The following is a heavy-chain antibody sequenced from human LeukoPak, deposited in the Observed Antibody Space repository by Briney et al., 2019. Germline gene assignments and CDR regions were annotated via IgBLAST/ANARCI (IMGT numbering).Heavy chain of an antibody. CDR2: IYPGDSIT. J-gene: IGHJ6*02. D-gene: IGHD6-19*01. Sequence: GESLKISCKGSGYSFTSYWIGWVRQMPGKGLEWMGTIYPGDSITRYSPSFQGQVTISADKSISTAYLQWSSLKASDTAMYYCARPSTAGWSYYYGMDVWGQGTTVTVSS. CDR1: GYSFTSYW. V-gene: IGHV5-51*01. CDR3: ARPSTAGWSYYYGMDV.